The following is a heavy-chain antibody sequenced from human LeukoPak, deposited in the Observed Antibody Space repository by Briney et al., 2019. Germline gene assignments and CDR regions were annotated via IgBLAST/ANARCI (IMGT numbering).Heavy chain of an antibody. V-gene: IGHV4-61*02. CDR2: IYTSGST. J-gene: IGHJ4*02. CDR1: GGSISSGSYY. Sequence: SETLSLTCTVSGGSISSGSYYWSWIRQPAGKGLEWIGRIYTSGSTNYNPSLKSRVTISVDTSKNQFSLKLSSVTAADTAVYYCARVKLERRPYFDYWGQGTLVTVSS. D-gene: IGHD1-1*01. CDR3: ARVKLERRPYFDY.